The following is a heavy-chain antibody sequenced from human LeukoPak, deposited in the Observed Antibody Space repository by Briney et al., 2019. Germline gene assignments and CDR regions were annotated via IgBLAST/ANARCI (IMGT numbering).Heavy chain of an antibody. CDR3: AKEASGYSSGWYSDAFDI. CDR2: ISYDGSNK. Sequence: GGSLRLSCAASGFTFSSYGMHWVRQAPGKGLEWVAVISYDGSNKYYADSVKGRFTISSDNSKNTLYLQMNSLRAEDTAVHYCAKEASGYSSGWYSDAFDIWGQGTMVTLSS. CDR1: GFTFSSYG. J-gene: IGHJ3*02. D-gene: IGHD6-19*01. V-gene: IGHV3-30*18.